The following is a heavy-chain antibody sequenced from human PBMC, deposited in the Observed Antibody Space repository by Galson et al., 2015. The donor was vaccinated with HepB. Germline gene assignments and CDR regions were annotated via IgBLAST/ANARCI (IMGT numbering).Heavy chain of an antibody. J-gene: IGHJ4*02. CDR2: IKSKTDGGTT. V-gene: IGHV3-15*07. CDR3: TTEGVGVVPAASFDY. CDR1: GFTFSNAW. D-gene: IGHD2-2*01. Sequence: SLRLSCAASGFTFSNAWMNWVRQAPGKGLEWVGRIKSKTDGGTTDYAAPVKGRFTISRDDSKNTMYLQMNSLKTEDTAVYYCTTEGVGVVPAASFDYWGQGTLVTVSS.